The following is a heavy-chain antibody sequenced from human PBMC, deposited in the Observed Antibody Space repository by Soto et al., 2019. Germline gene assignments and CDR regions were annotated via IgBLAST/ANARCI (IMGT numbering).Heavy chain of an antibody. CDR2: ISWNSGSI. J-gene: IGHJ4*02. Sequence: ESGGGLVQPGRSLRLSCAASGFTFDDYAMHWVRQAPGKGLEWVSGISWNSGSIGYADSVKGRFTISRDNAKNSLYLQMNSVRAEDTALYYCAKDGGGDWGQGTLVTVSS. CDR3: AKDGGGD. V-gene: IGHV3-9*01. D-gene: IGHD3-16*01. CDR1: GFTFDDYA.